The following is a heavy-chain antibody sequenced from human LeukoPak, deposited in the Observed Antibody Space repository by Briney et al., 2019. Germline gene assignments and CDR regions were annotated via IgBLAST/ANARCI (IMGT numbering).Heavy chain of an antibody. Sequence: SETLSLTCTVSGGSISSGSYYWSWIRQPAGKGLEWIGRIYTSGSTNYNPSLKSRVTISVDTSKNQFSLKLSSVTAADTAVYYCARTMAFWSGFPMDVWGKGTTVTVSS. V-gene: IGHV4-61*02. D-gene: IGHD3-3*01. CDR1: GGSISSGSYY. J-gene: IGHJ6*03. CDR3: ARTMAFWSGFPMDV. CDR2: IYTSGST.